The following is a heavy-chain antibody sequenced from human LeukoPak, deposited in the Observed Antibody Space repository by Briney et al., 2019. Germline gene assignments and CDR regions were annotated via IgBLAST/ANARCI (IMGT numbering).Heavy chain of an antibody. CDR2: ISGSGGST. CDR3: AKDPPRYYYDSSGYRFDY. CDR1: GFSVRTNF. J-gene: IGHJ4*02. D-gene: IGHD3-22*01. Sequence: PGGSLRLSCAVSGFSVRTNFMSWVRQAPGKGLEWVSAISGSGGSTYYADSVKGRFTISRDNSKNTLYLQMNSLRAEDTAVYYCAKDPPRYYYDSSGYRFDYWGQGTLVTVSS. V-gene: IGHV3-23*01.